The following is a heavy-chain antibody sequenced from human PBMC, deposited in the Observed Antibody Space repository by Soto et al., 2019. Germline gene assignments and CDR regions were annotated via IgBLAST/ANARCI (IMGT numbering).Heavy chain of an antibody. Sequence: QVQLVESGGGVVQPGRSLRLSCAASGFTFSSYAMHWVRQAPGKGLEWVAVISYDGSNKYYADSVKGRFTISRDNSKNTLYLQMNSLRAEGTAVYYCARSLDYYYYGMDVWGQGTTVTVSS. J-gene: IGHJ6*02. CDR1: GFTFSSYA. V-gene: IGHV3-30-3*01. CDR3: ARSLDYYYYGMDV. D-gene: IGHD1-1*01. CDR2: ISYDGSNK.